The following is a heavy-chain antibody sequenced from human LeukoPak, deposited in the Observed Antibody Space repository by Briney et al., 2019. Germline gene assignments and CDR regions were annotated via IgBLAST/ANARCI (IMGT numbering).Heavy chain of an antibody. D-gene: IGHD1-1*01. CDR3: TKGFVAGTENYFDS. V-gene: IGHV3-23*01. CDR2: IGGAGDNT. CDR1: GLTFNTYA. Sequence: GGSLRLSCAASGLTFNTYAMNWFRQGPAKGLEWVSSIGGAGDNTEYADSVEGRFTISRDNSKNTVFLEMNSLRAEDTGVYYCTKGFVAGTENYFDSWGQGTLVTVSS. J-gene: IGHJ4*02.